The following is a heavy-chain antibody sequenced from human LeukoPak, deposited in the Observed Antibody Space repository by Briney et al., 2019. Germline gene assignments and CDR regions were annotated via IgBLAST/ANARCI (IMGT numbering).Heavy chain of an antibody. Sequence: GGSLRLSCAASGFTLSSYAMSWVRQAPGKGLEWVSAISGSGGSTYYADSVKGRFTISRDNSKNTLYLQMNSLRAEDTAVYYCAKDYGSGSYPFDYWGQGTLVTVSS. CDR2: ISGSGGST. V-gene: IGHV3-23*01. D-gene: IGHD3-10*01. CDR1: GFTLSSYA. CDR3: AKDYGSGSYPFDY. J-gene: IGHJ4*02.